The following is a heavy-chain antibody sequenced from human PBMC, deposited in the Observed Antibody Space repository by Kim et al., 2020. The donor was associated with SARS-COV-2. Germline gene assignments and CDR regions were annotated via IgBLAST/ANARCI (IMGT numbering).Heavy chain of an antibody. D-gene: IGHD3-10*01. J-gene: IGHJ6*02. CDR1: GFTFSSYP. CDR2: ISYDGSNK. CDR3: ARENYYGSGSFYYYYYYGMDV. V-gene: IGHV3-30*04. Sequence: GGSLRLSCAASGFTFSSYPMHWVRQAPGKGLEWVAVISYDGSNKYYTDSVKGRFTISRDNSKNTLYLQMNSLRAEDTAVYYCARENYYGSGSFYYYYYYGMDVWGQGTTVTVSS.